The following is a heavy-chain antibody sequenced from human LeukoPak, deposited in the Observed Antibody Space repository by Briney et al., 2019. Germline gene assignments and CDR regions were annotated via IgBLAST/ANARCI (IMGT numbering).Heavy chain of an antibody. J-gene: IGHJ6*02. D-gene: IGHD2-8*01. CDR1: GFTFSSYW. CDR3: ARQSNYGMDV. CDR2: INSDGSST. V-gene: IGHV3-74*01. Sequence: GGSLRLSCAASGFTFSSYWMHWVRQAPGKGLVWVSHINSDGSSTSYADSVKGRFTISRDNAKNTLYLQMNSLRAEDTAVYYCARQSNYGMDVWGQGTTVTVSS.